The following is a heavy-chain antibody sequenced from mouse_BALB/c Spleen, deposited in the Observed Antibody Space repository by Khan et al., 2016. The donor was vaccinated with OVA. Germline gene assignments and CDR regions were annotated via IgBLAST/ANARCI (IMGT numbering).Heavy chain of an antibody. Sequence: EVELVESGGGLVNPGGSLKLSCAASGFSFSSYTMSWVRQTPEKRLEWVATISSGSTYTYYPDSVKGRFTISRDNATNTLYLQMSRLKSEDTAMYYCTRDGNYAHWYFDVWGAGTTVTVSS. CDR1: GFSFSSYT. CDR2: ISSGSTYT. J-gene: IGHJ1*01. D-gene: IGHD2-1*01. CDR3: TRDGNYAHWYFDV. V-gene: IGHV5-6-4*01.